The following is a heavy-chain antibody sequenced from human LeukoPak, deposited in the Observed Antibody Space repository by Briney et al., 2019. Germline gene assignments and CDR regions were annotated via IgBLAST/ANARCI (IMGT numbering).Heavy chain of an antibody. CDR1: GVSISSGGYY. V-gene: IGHV4-31*03. D-gene: IGHD1-1*01. Sequence: SETLSLTCTVSGVSISSGGYYWSWIRQHPGKGLEWIGYIYYSGNTYYNPSLKSRVTISVDTSKNQFSLKLSSVTAADTAVYYCATKTAINAFHVWGQGTMVTVSS. CDR2: IYYSGNT. CDR3: ATKTAINAFHV. J-gene: IGHJ3*01.